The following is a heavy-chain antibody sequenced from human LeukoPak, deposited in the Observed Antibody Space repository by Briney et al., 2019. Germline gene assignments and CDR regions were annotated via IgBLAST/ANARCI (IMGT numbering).Heavy chain of an antibody. D-gene: IGHD3-22*01. CDR3: ARGGYYYDSSGYLWYFDY. J-gene: IGHJ4*02. Sequence: SETLSLTCSVYGGSFSGYYWSWIRQLPGKGLEWIGEINHSGSTNYNPSLKSRVTISVDTSKNQFSLKLSSVTAADTAVYYCARGGYYYDSSGYLWYFDYWGQGTLVTVSS. CDR1: GGSFSGYY. CDR2: INHSGST. V-gene: IGHV4-34*01.